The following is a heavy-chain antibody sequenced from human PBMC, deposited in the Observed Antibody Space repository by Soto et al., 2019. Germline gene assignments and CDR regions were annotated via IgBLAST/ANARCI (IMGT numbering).Heavy chain of an antibody. CDR3: AKDQWGISSPALDS. Sequence: EVQLLESGGGLVQPGGSLRLSCAASGFTFSTYAMSWVRQAPGEGLQWVSGISDSGGSTYYADSVKGRFTISRDNSKNTLYLQMNSLRAEDTAVYYCAKDQWGISSPALDSWGQGILVTVSS. J-gene: IGHJ4*02. D-gene: IGHD6-6*01. V-gene: IGHV3-23*01. CDR2: ISDSGGST. CDR1: GFTFSTYA.